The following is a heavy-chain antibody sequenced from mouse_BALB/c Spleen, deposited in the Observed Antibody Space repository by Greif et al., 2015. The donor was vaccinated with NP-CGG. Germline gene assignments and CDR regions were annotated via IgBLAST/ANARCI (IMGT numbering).Heavy chain of an antibody. D-gene: IGHD2-4*01. Sequence: VKLVESGPGLVAPSQSLSITCTVSGFSLTSYGVHWVRQPPGKGLEWLVVKCSDGSSTYNSAHKSRLSISKNNTKSQVFLKMNNLQTDDTAMYFCARGVYYDYDDRLYYYAMDYWGQGTSVTVSS. V-gene: IGHV2-6*02. CDR2: KCSDGSS. CDR3: ARGVYYDYDDRLYYYAMDY. CDR1: GFSLTSYG. J-gene: IGHJ4*01.